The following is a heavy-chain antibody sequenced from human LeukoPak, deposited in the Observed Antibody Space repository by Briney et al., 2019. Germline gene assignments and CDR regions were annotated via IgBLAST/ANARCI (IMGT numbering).Heavy chain of an antibody. CDR2: ISAYNGNT. CDR1: GYTFTSYG. V-gene: IGHV1-18*01. CDR3: ARMLYDFWSGYYALGY. D-gene: IGHD3-3*01. J-gene: IGHJ4*02. Sequence: GSVKVSCKASGYTFTSYGISWVRQAPGQGLEWMGWISAYNGNTNYAQKLQGRVTMTTDTSTSTAYMELRSLRSDDTAVYYCARMLYDFWSGYYALGYWGQGTLVTVSS.